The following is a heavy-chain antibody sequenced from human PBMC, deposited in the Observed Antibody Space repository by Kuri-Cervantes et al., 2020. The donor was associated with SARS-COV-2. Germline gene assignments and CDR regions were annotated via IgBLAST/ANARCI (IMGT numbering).Heavy chain of an antibody. CDR2: IYYSGST. V-gene: IGHV4-39*01. CDR1: GGSISSSSYY. CDR3: ARVRVGSSRPVDY. Sequence: SETLSLTCTVSGGSISSSSYYWGWIRQPPGKGLEGIGSIYYSGSTYYNPSLKSRVTISVDTSKNQFSLKLSSVTAADTAVYYCARVRVGSSRPVDYGGQGTLVTVSS. J-gene: IGHJ4*02. D-gene: IGHD6-13*01.